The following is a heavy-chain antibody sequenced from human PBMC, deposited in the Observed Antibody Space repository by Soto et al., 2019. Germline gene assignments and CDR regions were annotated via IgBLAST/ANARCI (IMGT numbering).Heavy chain of an antibody. V-gene: IGHV4-34*01. CDR2: INHSGST. D-gene: IGHD2-2*01. Sequence: SETLSLTCAVYGGSFSGYYWSWIRQPPGKGLEWIGEINHSGSTNYNPSLKSRVTISVDTSKNQFSLKLSFVTAADTAVYYCARGLYDIVVVPAAIRNYGMDVWGQGTTVTVSS. CDR1: GGSFSGYY. CDR3: ARGLYDIVVVPAAIRNYGMDV. J-gene: IGHJ6*02.